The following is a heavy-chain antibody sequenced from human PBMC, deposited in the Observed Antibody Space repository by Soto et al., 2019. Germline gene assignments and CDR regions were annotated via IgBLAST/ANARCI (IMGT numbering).Heavy chain of an antibody. J-gene: IGHJ4*02. CDR2: IYYSGST. CDR3: ARDHSDYDILTGFRGWYFDY. Sequence: QVQLQESGPGLVKPSQTLTLTCTVSGGSISSGGYYWSWIRQHPGKGLEWIGYIYYSGSTYYNPSLKSRVTLSVDTSKNQFSLKLSSVTAADTAVYYCARDHSDYDILTGFRGWYFDYWGQGTLVTVSS. D-gene: IGHD3-9*01. V-gene: IGHV4-31*03. CDR1: GGSISSGGYY.